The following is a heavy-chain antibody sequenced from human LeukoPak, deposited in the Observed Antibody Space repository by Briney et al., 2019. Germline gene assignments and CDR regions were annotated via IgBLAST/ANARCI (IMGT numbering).Heavy chain of an antibody. CDR3: ATRRSYYYDSSGYYPLDC. J-gene: IGHJ4*02. D-gene: IGHD3-22*01. CDR1: GFTFSSYA. CDR2: ISGSGGST. V-gene: IGHV3-23*01. Sequence: GGSLRLSCAASGFTFSSYAMSWVRQAPGKGLEWVSAISGSGGSTYYADSVKGRFTISRDNSKNTLYLQMNSLRAEDTAVYYCATRRSYYYDSSGYYPLDCWGQGTLVTVSS.